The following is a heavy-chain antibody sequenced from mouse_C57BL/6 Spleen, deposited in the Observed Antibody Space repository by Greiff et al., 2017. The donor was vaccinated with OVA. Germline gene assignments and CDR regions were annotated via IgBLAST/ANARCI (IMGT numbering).Heavy chain of an antibody. CDR3: ARHEDWDGFDYYAMDY. J-gene: IGHJ4*01. CDR2: FYPGSGSI. CDR1: GYTFTEYT. D-gene: IGHD2-3*01. Sequence: VQLQESGAELVKPGASVKLSCKASGYTFTEYTIHWVKQRSGQGLEWIGWFYPGSGSIKYNEKFKDKATLTADKSSSTVYMELSRLTSEDSAVYFCARHEDWDGFDYYAMDYWGQGTSVTVSS. V-gene: IGHV1-62-2*01.